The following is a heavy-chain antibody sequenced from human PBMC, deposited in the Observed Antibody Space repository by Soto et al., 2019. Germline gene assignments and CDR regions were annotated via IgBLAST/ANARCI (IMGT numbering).Heavy chain of an antibody. D-gene: IGHD6-13*01. Sequence: PSETLSLTCAVYGGSFSGYYWSWIRQPPGKGLEWIGEINHSGSTNYNPSLKSRLTISVDTSKNQFTLQLSSVTVEDTAVYYCATSYGNAWYNYWGQGTQVTVSS. J-gene: IGHJ4*02. CDR1: GGSFSGYY. CDR2: INHSGST. CDR3: ATSYGNAWYNY. V-gene: IGHV4-34*01.